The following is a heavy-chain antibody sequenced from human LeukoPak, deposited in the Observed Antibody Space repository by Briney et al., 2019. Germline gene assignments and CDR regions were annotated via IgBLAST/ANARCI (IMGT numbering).Heavy chain of an antibody. Sequence: SETLSLTCTVSGGSISSSSYYWGWIRQPPGKGLEWIGSIYYSGSTYYNPSLKSRVTISVDTSKNQFSLKLSSVTAADPAVYYCARGRRVVTLRVASDAFDIWGQGTMVTVSS. D-gene: IGHD4-23*01. V-gene: IGHV4-39*07. CDR1: GGSISSSSYY. CDR2: IYYSGST. CDR3: ARGRRVVTLRVASDAFDI. J-gene: IGHJ3*02.